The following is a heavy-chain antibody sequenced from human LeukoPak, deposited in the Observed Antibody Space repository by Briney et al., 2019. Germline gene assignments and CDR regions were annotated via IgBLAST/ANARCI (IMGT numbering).Heavy chain of an antibody. CDR1: GGSISSSSYY. J-gene: IGHJ5*02. D-gene: IGHD1-14*01. Sequence: PSETLSLTCTVSGGSISSSSYYWGWIRQPPGKGLEWMGSIYYSGSTYYNPSLKSRVTISVDTSKNQFSLKLSSVTAADTAVYYCARHVREPRLNWFDPWGQGTLVTVSS. CDR3: ARHVREPRLNWFDP. CDR2: IYYSGST. V-gene: IGHV4-39*01.